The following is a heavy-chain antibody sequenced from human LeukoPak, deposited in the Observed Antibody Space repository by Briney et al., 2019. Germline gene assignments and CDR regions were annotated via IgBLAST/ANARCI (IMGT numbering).Heavy chain of an antibody. J-gene: IGHJ6*04. D-gene: IGHD3-10*01. CDR1: GYSFTSYW. CDR3: ARTLFRDANYYYYGMDV. V-gene: IGHV5-51*01. CDR2: IYPGDSDI. Sequence: GESLKISCKGSGYSFTSYWIGWVRQMPGKGLEWMRIIYPGDSDIRYSPSFQGQVTISADKSISTVYLQWSSLKASDTAMYYCARTLFRDANYYYYGMDVWGKGTTVTVSS.